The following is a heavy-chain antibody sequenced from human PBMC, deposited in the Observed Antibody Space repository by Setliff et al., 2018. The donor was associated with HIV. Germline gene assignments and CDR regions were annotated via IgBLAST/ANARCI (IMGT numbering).Heavy chain of an antibody. D-gene: IGHD6-6*01. V-gene: IGHV4-61*09. J-gene: IGHJ5*02. CDR1: GGSISSGSYY. CDR3: ARGGRSLAAQTWFDP. CDR2: IYTSGSS. Sequence: SETLSLTCSVSGGSISSGSYYWSWIRQPAGKGLEWIGHIYTSGSSTYNPSLKSRVTISRDTSKNQFSLKLSSVTAADTAVYYCARGGRSLAAQTWFDPWGQGTLVTVSS.